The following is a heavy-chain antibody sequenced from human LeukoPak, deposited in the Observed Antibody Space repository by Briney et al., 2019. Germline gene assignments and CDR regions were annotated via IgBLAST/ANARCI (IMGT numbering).Heavy chain of an antibody. Sequence: GASVKVSCKASGHVFTGYYFHWVRQAPGQGLEWMGWINPKSGDTNYAQKFKGRVTMTRDTSISTAYMELSRLRSDDTAVYYCARGFTGELGGVDHWGQGTLVTVSS. J-gene: IGHJ4*02. CDR3: ARGFTGELGGVDH. CDR1: GHVFTGYY. CDR2: INPKSGDT. D-gene: IGHD1-26*01. V-gene: IGHV1-2*02.